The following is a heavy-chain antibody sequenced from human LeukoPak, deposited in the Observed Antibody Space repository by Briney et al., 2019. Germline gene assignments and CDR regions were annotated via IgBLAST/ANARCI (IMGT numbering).Heavy chain of an antibody. CDR2: IRYDGSNK. J-gene: IGHJ4*02. CDR3: AKRIVVVAAATYY. Sequence: QPGGSLRLSCAASGFTFSSYGRHWVRQAPGKGLEWVAFIRYDGSNKYYADSVKGRFTISRDNSKNTLYLRMNSLRAEDTAIYYCAKRIVVVAAATYYWVQGTLVTVSS. CDR1: GFTFSSYG. V-gene: IGHV3-30*02. D-gene: IGHD2-15*01.